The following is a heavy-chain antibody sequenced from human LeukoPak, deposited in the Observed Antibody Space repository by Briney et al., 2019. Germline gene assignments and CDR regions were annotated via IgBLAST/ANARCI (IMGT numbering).Heavy chain of an antibody. CDR1: GGPISSGGYY. D-gene: IGHD6-19*01. CDR2: IYHSGST. J-gene: IGHJ4*02. Sequence: SETLSLTCTVSGGPISSGGYYWSWIRQPPGKGLEWIGYIYHSGSTYYNPSLKSRVTISVDRSKNQFSLKLSSVTAADTAVYYCARALAVAVDYWGQGTLVTVSS. V-gene: IGHV4-30-2*01. CDR3: ARALAVAVDY.